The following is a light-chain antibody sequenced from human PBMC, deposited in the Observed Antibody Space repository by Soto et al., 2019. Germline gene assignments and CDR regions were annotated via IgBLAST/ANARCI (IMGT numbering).Light chain of an antibody. CDR1: QSLRSSL. J-gene: IGKJ1*01. CDR3: QQYAGSPRT. Sequence: MTQSPDTLSVSLGERATLSCRASQSLRSSLAWYQQKPGQAPRLLIYDASTRATGIPARFSGRGSGADFTLTINRVEPEDFAVYFCQQYAGSPRTFGQGTKVDIK. CDR2: DAS. V-gene: IGKV3-20*01.